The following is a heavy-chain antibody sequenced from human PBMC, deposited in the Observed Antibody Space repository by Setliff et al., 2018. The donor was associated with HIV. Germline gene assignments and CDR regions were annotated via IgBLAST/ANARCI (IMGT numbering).Heavy chain of an antibody. CDR3: ARMDTSYRSFEY. CDR2: IYYNGNT. Sequence: PSETLSLTCTVSGGSISSSSYYWGWIRQPPGKGLEWIGTIYYNGNTNYNPSLKSRVAISVDTSKNQFSLKLNSVTAADTAVYYCARMDTSYRSFEYWGQGTLVTVSS. V-gene: IGHV4-39*07. CDR1: GGSISSSSYY. D-gene: IGHD5-18*01. J-gene: IGHJ4*02.